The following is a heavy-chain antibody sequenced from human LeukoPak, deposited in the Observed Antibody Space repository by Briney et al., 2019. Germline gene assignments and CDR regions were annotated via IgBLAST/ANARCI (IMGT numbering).Heavy chain of an antibody. V-gene: IGHV3-7*01. D-gene: IGHD1-14*01. CDR3: ARDPYHGALDI. Sequence: GGSLRLSCAASGFTFSGSWMSWVRQAPGKGLEWVADMNQDGSGIQYVDSVKGRFTISRDNARNSLYLTMDSLRAEDTAVYYCARDPYHGALDIWGQGTMVTVSS. J-gene: IGHJ3*02. CDR2: MNQDGSGI. CDR1: GFTFSGSW.